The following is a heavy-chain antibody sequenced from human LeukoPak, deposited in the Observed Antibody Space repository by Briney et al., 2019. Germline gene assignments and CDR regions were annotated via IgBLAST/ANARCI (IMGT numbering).Heavy chain of an antibody. Sequence: GGSLRLSCTTSGFTFNVYAMIWLRQAPGKGLEWVGFVRGQAHGGTTDYAASVKGRFTISRDDSRSIVYLQMNSLKTEGTAMYYCTRDGGDSGYWGQGTLVTVSS. CDR3: TRDGGDSGY. CDR2: VRGQAHGGTT. V-gene: IGHV3-49*03. J-gene: IGHJ4*02. D-gene: IGHD4-17*01. CDR1: GFTFNVYA.